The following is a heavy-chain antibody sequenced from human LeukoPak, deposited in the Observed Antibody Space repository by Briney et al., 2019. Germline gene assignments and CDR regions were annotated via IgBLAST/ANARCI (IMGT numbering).Heavy chain of an antibody. CDR2: ISHSGNT. J-gene: IGHJ4*02. V-gene: IGHV4-38-2*02. D-gene: IGHD3-3*01. CDR3: ARDRNMIFGVVISSFDY. Sequence: SETLSFTCTVSRYSISSDYHWGWIRQPPGKELEWIGSISHSGNTYYNPSLKSRVTISLDTSKNQFSLRLSSVTAADTAVYYCARDRNMIFGVVISSFDYWGQGILVSVSS. CDR1: RYSISSDYH.